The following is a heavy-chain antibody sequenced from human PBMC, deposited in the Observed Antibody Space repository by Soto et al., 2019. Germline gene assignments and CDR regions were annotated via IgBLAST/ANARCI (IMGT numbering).Heavy chain of an antibody. Sequence: QVQLVESGGGVVQPGRSLRLSCAASGFTFSSYAMHWVRQAPGKGLEWVAVISYDGSNKYYADSVKGRFTISRDNSKNTVYLQMNRLRAEDTAVYYCARDRIAVADSIGYYYYYGMDVWGQGTTVTVSS. V-gene: IGHV3-30-3*01. J-gene: IGHJ6*02. D-gene: IGHD6-19*01. CDR2: ISYDGSNK. CDR3: ARDRIAVADSIGYYYYYGMDV. CDR1: GFTFSSYA.